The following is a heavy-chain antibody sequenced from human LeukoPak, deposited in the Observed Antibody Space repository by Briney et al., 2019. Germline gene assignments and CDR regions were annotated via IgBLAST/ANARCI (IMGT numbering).Heavy chain of an antibody. Sequence: SQTLSLTCAISGDSVSSNSAAWNWIRQSPSRGLEWLGRTYYRTKWYNEYAVSVKSRVTIKPDTSKNQFSLQLNSVSLEDTAMYYCARNIGAAIDVWGQGTTVTISS. D-gene: IGHD3-10*01. V-gene: IGHV6-1*01. CDR2: TYYRTKWYN. CDR3: ARNIGAAIDV. J-gene: IGHJ6*02. CDR1: GDSVSSNSAA.